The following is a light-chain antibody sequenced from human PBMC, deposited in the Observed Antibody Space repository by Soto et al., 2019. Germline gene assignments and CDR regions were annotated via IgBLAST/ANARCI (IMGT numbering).Light chain of an antibody. CDR3: QHFDSSSFS. Sequence: EIGLTQSPGTLSLSPGERASFSCRASQSLSSNDLAWYQQKPGQAPRLLIYGASSRASGIPDRFSGSGSGTDFTFTISRLEPEDFALYYCQHFDSSSFSFGQGTKLEIK. CDR2: GAS. CDR1: QSLSSND. V-gene: IGKV3-20*01. J-gene: IGKJ2*01.